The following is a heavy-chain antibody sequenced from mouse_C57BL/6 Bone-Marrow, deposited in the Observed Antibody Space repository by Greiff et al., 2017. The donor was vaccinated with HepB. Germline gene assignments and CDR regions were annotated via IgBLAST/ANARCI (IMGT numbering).Heavy chain of an antibody. CDR3: ARRGGSSRSWFAY. Sequence: EVQLQQSGPELVKPGASVKISCKASGYSFTGYYMNWVKQSPEKSLEWIGEINPSTGGTTYNQKFKAKATLTVDKSSSTAYMQLKNLTSEDSAVYYCARRGGSSRSWFAYWGQGTLVTVSA. CDR1: GYSFTGYY. CDR2: INPSTGGT. J-gene: IGHJ3*01. D-gene: IGHD1-1*01. V-gene: IGHV1-42*01.